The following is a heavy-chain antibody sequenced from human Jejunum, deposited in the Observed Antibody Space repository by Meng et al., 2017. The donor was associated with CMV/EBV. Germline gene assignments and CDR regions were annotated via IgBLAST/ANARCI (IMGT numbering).Heavy chain of an antibody. CDR3: ANSVRSMDQLLIPPAFDA. CDR2: IYYSETR. D-gene: IGHD2-2*01. Sequence: SYYWGWVRQSPGKGLEWIASIYYSETRYYNSAFQSRVFISIDSSRNQFSLKLRSVTAADTAIYYCANSVRSMDQLLIPPAFDAWGQGTKVTVSS. J-gene: IGHJ3*01. CDR1: SYY. V-gene: IGHV4-39*07.